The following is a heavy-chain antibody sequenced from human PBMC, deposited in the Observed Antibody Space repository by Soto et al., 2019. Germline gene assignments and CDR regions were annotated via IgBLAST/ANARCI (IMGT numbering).Heavy chain of an antibody. CDR1: GASISRDH. Sequence: QVQLQESGPELVKASETLSLTCSVSGASISRDHWNWIRQPPGKGLEWIGDYSGSTNYNPSLKSRLTISVDTSKNQFSLTLKSVTAADTAVYFCATYCTGAGGRGHWGQGTLVTVSS. V-gene: IGHV4-59*08. D-gene: IGHD2-8*02. CDR3: ATYCTGAGGRGH. J-gene: IGHJ4*02. CDR2: DYSGST.